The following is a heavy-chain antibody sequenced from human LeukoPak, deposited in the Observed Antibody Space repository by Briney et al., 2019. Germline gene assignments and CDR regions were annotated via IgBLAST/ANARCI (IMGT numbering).Heavy chain of an antibody. Sequence: GETLRLSCAASGFTFSNYGMSWVRQAPGKGLEWVSYISSSGSTIYYADSVKGRFTISRDNSKNTLYLQMNSLRAEDTAVYYCARWSRDSSGYYNDYWGQGTLVTVSS. D-gene: IGHD3-22*01. CDR3: ARWSRDSSGYYNDY. CDR2: ISSSGSTI. V-gene: IGHV3-48*01. CDR1: GFTFSNYG. J-gene: IGHJ4*02.